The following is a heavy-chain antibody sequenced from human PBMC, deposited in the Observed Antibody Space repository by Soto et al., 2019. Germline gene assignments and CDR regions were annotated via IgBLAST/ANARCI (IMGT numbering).Heavy chain of an antibody. D-gene: IGHD2-15*01. V-gene: IGHV1-69*06. CDR3: ARRHSGGFFRFFDS. J-gene: IGHJ4*02. CDR2: TGSGTGPG. CDR1: GCSLSTNP. Sequence: SVKVSCKASGCSLSTNPISWVRQAPGQGLEWMGGTGSGTGPGNHAQKFQGRLTVTADKSTSTVYMELTNLSSEDTAVYYCARRHSGGFFRFFDSWGQGTLVTVSS.